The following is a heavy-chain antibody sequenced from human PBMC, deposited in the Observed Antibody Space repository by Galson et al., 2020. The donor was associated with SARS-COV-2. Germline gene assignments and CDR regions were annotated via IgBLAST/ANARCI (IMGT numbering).Heavy chain of an antibody. J-gene: IGHJ4*02. D-gene: IGHD3-10*01. Sequence: SLRLSCAASGFTFSSYAMHWVRQAPGKGLEWVAVISYDGSNKYYADSVKGRFTISRDNSKNTLYLQMNSLRAEDTAVYYCASNYGSGSYYAPFDYWGQGTLVTVSS. CDR2: ISYDGSNK. CDR1: GFTFSSYA. V-gene: IGHV3-30-3*01. CDR3: ASNYGSGSYYAPFDY.